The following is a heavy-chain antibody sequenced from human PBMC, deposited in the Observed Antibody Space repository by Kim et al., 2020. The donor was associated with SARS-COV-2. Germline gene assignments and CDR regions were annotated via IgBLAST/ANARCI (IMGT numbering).Heavy chain of an antibody. Sequence: AQKFQGRVTITADNSTSTAYMGLSSLRSEDTAVYYCARVLVGASRGPLDYWGQGTLVTVSS. D-gene: IGHD1-26*01. J-gene: IGHJ4*02. CDR3: ARVLVGASRGPLDY. V-gene: IGHV1-69*04.